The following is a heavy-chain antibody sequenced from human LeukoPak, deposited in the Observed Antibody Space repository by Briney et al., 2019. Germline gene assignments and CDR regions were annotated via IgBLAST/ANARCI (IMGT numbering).Heavy chain of an antibody. D-gene: IGHD5-18*01. J-gene: IGHJ6*02. V-gene: IGHV1-69*04. CDR2: IIPILGIA. CDR3: AREPTGYNYGGTRSHHYYGMDV. CDR1: GGTFSSYS. Sequence: ASVKVSCKASGGTFSSYSISWVRQAPGQGLEWMGRIIPILGIANSAQNFQGRVTITADKSTSTAYMELSSLRSEDTAVYYCAREPTGYNYGGTRSHHYYGMDVWGQGTTVTVSS.